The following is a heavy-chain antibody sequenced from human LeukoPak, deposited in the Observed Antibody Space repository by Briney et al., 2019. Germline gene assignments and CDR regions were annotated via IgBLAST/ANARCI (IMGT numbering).Heavy chain of an antibody. J-gene: IGHJ4*02. Sequence: PARSLRLSCAPSGFTFSSYGTHSVRPAPGKGLARVAFIRYDGSHKHSADSANGRFTISRDNSKNTLYLQMNSLRAEDTAVYYCAKPAVWGDSSGYYYAYWGQGTLVTVSS. V-gene: IGHV3-30*02. CDR3: AKPAVWGDSSGYYYAY. CDR2: IRYDGSHK. CDR1: GFTFSSYG. D-gene: IGHD3-22*01.